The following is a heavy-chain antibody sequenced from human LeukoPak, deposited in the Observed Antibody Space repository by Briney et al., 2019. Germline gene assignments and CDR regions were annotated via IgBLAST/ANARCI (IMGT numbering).Heavy chain of an antibody. V-gene: IGHV4-59*08. CDR1: GVSIRDFY. Sequence: SETLSLTCNVSGVSIRDFYWSWIRQPPGQGLEWIGYIYYSGSTNYNPSLKTRVTISVDTSKNQLSLKLSSVTAADTAVYYCARGPDSGSYYAWFDPWGQGTLVTVSS. D-gene: IGHD3-10*01. J-gene: IGHJ5*02. CDR2: IYYSGST. CDR3: ARGPDSGSYYAWFDP.